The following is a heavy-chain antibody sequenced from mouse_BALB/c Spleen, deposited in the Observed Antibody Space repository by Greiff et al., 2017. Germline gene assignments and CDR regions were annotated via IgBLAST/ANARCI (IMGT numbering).Heavy chain of an antibody. V-gene: IGHV1-14*01. D-gene: IGHD2-4*01. J-gene: IGHJ4*01. Sequence: EVQLQQSGPELVKPGASVKMSCKASGYTFTSYVMHWVKQTPGQGLEWIGYINPYNDGTKYNEKFKGKATLTSDKSSSTAYMELSSLTSEDSAVYYCARGGDYDVDAMDYWGQGTSVTVSS. CDR2: INPYNDGT. CDR3: ARGGDYDVDAMDY. CDR1: GYTFTSYV.